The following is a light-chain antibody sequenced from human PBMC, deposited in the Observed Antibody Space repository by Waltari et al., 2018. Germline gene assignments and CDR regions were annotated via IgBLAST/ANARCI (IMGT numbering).Light chain of an antibody. J-gene: IGLJ3*02. V-gene: IGLV2-14*01. CDR3: CSFRSSSTWV. Sequence: QSALTQPASVSGSHGQSITTSCTGTSSDGGGYNCVSWYQQHPGKAPELMIYDVPNPPSGVSNRFSGSKSGNTASLTISGLQAEDEADYFCCSFRSSSTWVFGGGTKLTVL. CDR2: DVP. CDR1: SSDGGGYNC.